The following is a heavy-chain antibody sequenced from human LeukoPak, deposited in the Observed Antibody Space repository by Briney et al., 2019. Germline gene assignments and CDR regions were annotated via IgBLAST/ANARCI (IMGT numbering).Heavy chain of an antibody. CDR3: ARHPPSTVTTLNWFDP. V-gene: IGHV4-59*08. J-gene: IGHJ5*02. CDR2: IYYSGST. D-gene: IGHD4-17*01. Sequence: SPETLSLTCTVSGGSISSYYWSWIRQPPGKGLEWIGYIYYSGSTNYNPSLKSRVTISVDTSKNQFSLKLSSVTAADTAVYYCARHPPSTVTTLNWFDPWGQGTLVTVSS. CDR1: GGSISSYY.